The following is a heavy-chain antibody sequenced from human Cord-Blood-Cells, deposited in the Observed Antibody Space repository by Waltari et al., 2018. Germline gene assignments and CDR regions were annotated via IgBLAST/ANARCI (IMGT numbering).Heavy chain of an antibody. D-gene: IGHD6-6*01. CDR2: IYSGGST. CDR3: ARADSSSLFDY. CDR1: GFTVGSNY. Sequence: EVQLVESGGGLIQPGGSLRLSCAASGFTVGSNYMSWVRQAPGKGLEWVSVIYSGGSTYYADSVKGRFTISRDNSKNTLYLQMNSLRAEDTAVYYCARADSSSLFDYWGQGTLVTVSS. V-gene: IGHV3-53*01. J-gene: IGHJ4*02.